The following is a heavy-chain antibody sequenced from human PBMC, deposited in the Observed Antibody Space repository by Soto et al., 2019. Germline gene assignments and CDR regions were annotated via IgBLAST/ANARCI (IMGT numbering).Heavy chain of an antibody. CDR2: ISAYNGNT. J-gene: IGHJ5*02. D-gene: IGHD3-3*01. CDR1: GYTFTSYG. Sequence: QVQLVQSGAEVKKPGASVKVSCKASGYTFTSYGISWVRQAPGQGLEWMGWISAYNGNTNYAQKLQGRVTMTTDTSTSTASMELRSLRSDDTAVYYCARDGITNPPGSRFDPWGQGTLVTVSS. V-gene: IGHV1-18*01. CDR3: ARDGITNPPGSRFDP.